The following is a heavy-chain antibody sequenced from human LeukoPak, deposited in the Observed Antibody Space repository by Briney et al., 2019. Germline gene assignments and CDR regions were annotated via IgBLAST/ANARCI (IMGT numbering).Heavy chain of an antibody. CDR2: INHSGST. J-gene: IGHJ5*02. CDR3: ARGDVRQQLPRSAWFDP. D-gene: IGHD6-13*01. Sequence: PSETLSLTCAVYGGSFSGYYWSWIRQPPGKGLEWIGEINHSGSTNYNPSHKSRVTISVDTSKNQFSLKLSSVTAADTAVYYCARGDVRQQLPRSAWFDPWGQGTLLTVP. CDR1: GGSFSGYY. V-gene: IGHV4-34*01.